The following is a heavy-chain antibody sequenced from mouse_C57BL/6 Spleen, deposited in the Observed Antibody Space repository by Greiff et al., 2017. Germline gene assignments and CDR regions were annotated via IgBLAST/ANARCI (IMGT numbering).Heavy chain of an antibody. V-gene: IGHV1-69*01. CDR3: ARGTLRPSYAMDY. CDR1: GYTFTSYW. D-gene: IGHD2-12*01. CDR2: IDPSDSYT. Sequence: QVQLQQSGAELVMPGASVKLSCKASGYTFTSYWMHWVKQRPGQGLEWIGEIDPSDSYTNYNQKFKGKSTLTVDKSSSTAYMQLSSLTSEDSAVYYCARGTLRPSYAMDYWGQGTSVTVSS. J-gene: IGHJ4*01.